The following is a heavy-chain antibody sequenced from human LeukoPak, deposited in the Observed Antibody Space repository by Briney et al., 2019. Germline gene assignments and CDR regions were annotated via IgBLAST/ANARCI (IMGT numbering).Heavy chain of an antibody. Sequence: SETLSLTCAVYGGSFSGYYWSWIRQPPGKGLEWIGEINHSGSTNYNPSLKSRVTISVDTSKNQLSLKLSSVTAADTAVYYCAIRSDYYGMDVWGQGTTVTVSS. CDR3: AIRSDYYGMDV. V-gene: IGHV4-34*01. CDR1: GGSFSGYY. CDR2: INHSGST. J-gene: IGHJ6*02.